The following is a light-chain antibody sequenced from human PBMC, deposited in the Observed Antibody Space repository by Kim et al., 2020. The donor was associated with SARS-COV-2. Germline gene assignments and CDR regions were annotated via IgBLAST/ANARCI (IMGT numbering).Light chain of an antibody. CDR3: SSYTSSSLYV. Sequence: QSALTQPASVSGSPGQSITMSCTGTSSDVGGYDYVSWYQQHPDEAPKVMIYDVSNRTSGVSDRFSGSKSGNTASLTISGLQAADEADYYCSSYTSSSLYVFGTGTKVTVL. V-gene: IGLV2-14*03. J-gene: IGLJ1*01. CDR2: DVS. CDR1: SSDVGGYDY.